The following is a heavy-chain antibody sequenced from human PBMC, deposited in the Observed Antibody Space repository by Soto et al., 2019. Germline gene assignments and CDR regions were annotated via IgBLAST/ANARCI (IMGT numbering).Heavy chain of an antibody. D-gene: IGHD3-10*01. CDR2: ISAYNGNT. Sequence: QVQLVQSGAEVKKPGASVKVSCKASGYTFANDAISRVRQAPGQGLEWMGWISAYNGNTNYAQKLQGRVTMTTDTSTSSASMELRSLRSDDTAVYYCARAWFGDFVYYFDYWGQATLVTVSS. J-gene: IGHJ4*02. CDR3: ARAWFGDFVYYFDY. V-gene: IGHV1-18*01. CDR1: GYTFANDA.